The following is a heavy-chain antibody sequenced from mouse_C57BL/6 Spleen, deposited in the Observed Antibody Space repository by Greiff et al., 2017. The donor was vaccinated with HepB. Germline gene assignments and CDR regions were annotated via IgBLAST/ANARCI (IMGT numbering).Heavy chain of an antibody. CDR3: ARVPPYYFDY. CDR1: GYSFTSYY. Sequence: QVQLQQSGPELVKPGASVKISCKASGYSFTSYYIHWVKQRPGQGLEWIGWIYPGSGNTKYNEKFKGKATLTADTSSSTAYMQLSSLTSEDSAVYYCARVPPYYFDYWGQGTTLTVSS. V-gene: IGHV1-66*01. J-gene: IGHJ2*01. CDR2: IYPGSGNT.